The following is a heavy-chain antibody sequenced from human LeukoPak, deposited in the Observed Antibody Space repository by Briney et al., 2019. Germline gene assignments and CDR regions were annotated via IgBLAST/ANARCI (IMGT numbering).Heavy chain of an antibody. CDR2: IYYSGST. Sequence: PSQTLSLTCTVSGGSISSGGYYWSWIRQHPGKGLEWIGYIYYSGSTYYNPSLKSRVTISVDTSKNQCSLKLSSVTAADTAVYYCARGVVPAAIGYSGYFDYWGQGTLVTVSS. CDR3: ARGVVPAAIGYSGYFDY. CDR1: GGSISSGGYY. J-gene: IGHJ4*02. D-gene: IGHD2-2*01. V-gene: IGHV4-31*03.